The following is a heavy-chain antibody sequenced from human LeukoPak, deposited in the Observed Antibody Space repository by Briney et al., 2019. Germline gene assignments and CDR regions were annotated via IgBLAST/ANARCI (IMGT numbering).Heavy chain of an antibody. CDR2: INHSGST. V-gene: IGHV4-34*01. D-gene: IGHD1-14*01. CDR3: ARDRSGVSNNYYYMDV. CDR1: GGSFSGYY. Sequence: SETLSLTCAVYGGSFSGYYWSWIRQPPGKGLEWIGEINHSGSTNYNPSLKSRVTISVDTSKNQFSLKLSSVTAADTAVHYCARDRSGVSNNYYYMDVWGKGTTVTISS. J-gene: IGHJ6*03.